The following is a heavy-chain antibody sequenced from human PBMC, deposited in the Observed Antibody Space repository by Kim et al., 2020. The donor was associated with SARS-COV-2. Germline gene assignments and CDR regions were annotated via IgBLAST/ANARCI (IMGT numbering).Heavy chain of an antibody. J-gene: IGHJ4*02. CDR2: IYYSGST. CDR1: GGSISSGGYY. D-gene: IGHD3-3*01. V-gene: IGHV4-31*03. Sequence: SQTLSLTCTVSGGSISSGGYYWSWIRQHPGKGLEWIGYIYYSGSTYYNPSLKSRVTISVDTSKNQFSLKLSSVTAADTAVYYCARAITIFGVVIGNFDYWGQGTLVTVSS. CDR3: ARAITIFGVVIGNFDY.